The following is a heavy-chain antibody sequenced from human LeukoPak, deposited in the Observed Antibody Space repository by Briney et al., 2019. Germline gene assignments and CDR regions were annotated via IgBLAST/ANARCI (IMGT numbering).Heavy chain of an antibody. CDR1: GFTFRSYS. D-gene: IGHD3-22*01. J-gene: IGHJ4*02. Sequence: GGSLRLSCAASGFTFRSYSMNWVRQAPGKGLEWVSSISSSSSYIYYADSVKGRFTISRDNAKNSLYLQMNSLRAEDTAVYYCARARDYYDSSGYSYWGQGTLVTVSS. CDR2: ISSSSSYI. V-gene: IGHV3-21*01. CDR3: ARARDYYDSSGYSY.